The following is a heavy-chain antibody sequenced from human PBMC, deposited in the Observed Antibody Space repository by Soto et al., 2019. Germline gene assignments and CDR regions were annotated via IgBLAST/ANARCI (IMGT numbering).Heavy chain of an antibody. J-gene: IGHJ6*02. CDR2: IYYSGST. V-gene: IGHV4-39*01. D-gene: IGHD6-19*01. Sequence: SETLSLTCTVSGGSISSSSYYWGWIRQPPGKGLEWIGSIYYSGSTYYNPSLKSRVTISVDTSKNQFSLKLSSVTAADTAVYYCARGGSSGWYVTDVWGPGIMVTVSS. CDR3: ARGGSSGWYVTDV. CDR1: GGSISSSSYY.